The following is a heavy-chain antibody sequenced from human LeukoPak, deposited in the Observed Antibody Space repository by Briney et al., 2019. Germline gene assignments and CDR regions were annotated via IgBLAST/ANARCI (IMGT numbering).Heavy chain of an antibody. CDR2: IYYSGST. CDR1: GGSFSGYY. Sequence: SETLSLTCAVYGGSFSGYYWSWIRQHPGKGLEWIGYIYYSGSTYYNPSLKSRVTISVDTSKNQFSLKLSSVTAADTAVYYCARAYGRLDYWGQGTLVTVSS. CDR3: ARAYGRLDY. V-gene: IGHV4-31*11. D-gene: IGHD2-21*01. J-gene: IGHJ4*02.